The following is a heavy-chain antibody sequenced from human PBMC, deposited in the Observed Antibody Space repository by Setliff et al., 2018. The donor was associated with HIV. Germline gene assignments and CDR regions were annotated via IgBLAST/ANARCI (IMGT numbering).Heavy chain of an antibody. CDR1: GFTFSGFA. D-gene: IGHD2-8*01. V-gene: IGHV3-23*01. CDR2: VSGGGTAT. CDR3: VRDMYKYGHNWFDP. J-gene: IGHJ5*02. Sequence: GGSLRLSCGASGFTFSGFAMNWVRHAPGKGLEWVSAVSGGGTATEYAGSVQGRFTISRDNSKNALYLEMNNLRAEDTAIYYCVRDMYKYGHNWFDPWGQGTLVTVSS.